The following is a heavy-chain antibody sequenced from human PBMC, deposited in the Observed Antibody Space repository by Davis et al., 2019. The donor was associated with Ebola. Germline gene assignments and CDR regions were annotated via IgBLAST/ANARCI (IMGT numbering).Heavy chain of an antibody. V-gene: IGHV3-74*01. CDR1: GFTFSNYW. Sequence: HTGGSLRLSCAASGFTFSNYWMHWIRQAPGKGLVWVSRINPDGTTTAYADSVEGRFTISRDSAKNTLFLQMDSLRAEDTAVYYCTKDFDYENAYWGQGSLVTVSS. CDR3: TKDFDYENAY. D-gene: IGHD3-9*01. CDR2: INPDGTTT. J-gene: IGHJ4*02.